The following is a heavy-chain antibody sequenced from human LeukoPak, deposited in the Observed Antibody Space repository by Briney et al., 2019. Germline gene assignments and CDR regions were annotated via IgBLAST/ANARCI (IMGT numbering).Heavy chain of an antibody. CDR1: GFTFGSYA. CDR2: ISGSGGST. D-gene: IGHD3-9*01. Sequence: PGGSLRLSCAASGFTFGSYAMSWVRQAPGKGLQWVSSISGSGGSTYYADSVKGRFTISRDNSKNTLYLQMNSLRAEDTAVYYCAKHIYDILTFFQHWGQGTLVTVSS. J-gene: IGHJ1*01. V-gene: IGHV3-23*01. CDR3: AKHIYDILTFFQH.